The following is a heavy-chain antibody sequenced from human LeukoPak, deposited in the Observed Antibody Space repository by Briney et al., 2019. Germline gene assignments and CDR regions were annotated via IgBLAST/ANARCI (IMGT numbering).Heavy chain of an antibody. CDR1: GGSISRADYY. Sequence: PQTLSLPCTVSGGSISRADYYWSCIRQPPGKGLEWREYISYSRDSYYNPSLKSRLTISIDTSKTQFSLKLSSVTAADTAVYYCATGRVGATFDAWGQGTQVTVSS. D-gene: IGHD1-26*01. J-gene: IGHJ5*02. CDR2: ISYSRDS. CDR3: ATGRVGATFDA. V-gene: IGHV4-30-4*01.